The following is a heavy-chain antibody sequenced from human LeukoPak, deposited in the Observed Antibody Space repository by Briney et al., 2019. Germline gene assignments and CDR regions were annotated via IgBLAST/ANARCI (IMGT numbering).Heavy chain of an antibody. J-gene: IGHJ4*02. CDR1: GGSFSGYY. Sequence: SETLSLTCAVYGGSFSGYYWSWIRQPPGKGLEWIGEINHSGSTNYNPSLKSRVTISVDTSKNQFSLKLSSVTAADTAVYYCARGPDYYGSGHFDYWGQGTLVTVSS. CDR3: ARGPDYYGSGHFDY. V-gene: IGHV4-34*01. CDR2: INHSGST. D-gene: IGHD3-10*01.